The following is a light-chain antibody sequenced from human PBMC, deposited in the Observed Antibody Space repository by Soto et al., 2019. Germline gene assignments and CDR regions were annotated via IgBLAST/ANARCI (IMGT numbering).Light chain of an antibody. CDR2: TNN. CDR1: SSTIGRKT. Sequence: QAVVTQPPSASGAPGQRVTISCSGSSSTIGRKTVNWYRQLPGTAPKLLIFTNNQRPSGVPDRFSGSKSGTSASLAISGLQSEDEADYYCAAWDDSLNGPVFGGGTKLTVL. J-gene: IGLJ2*01. CDR3: AAWDDSLNGPV. V-gene: IGLV1-44*01.